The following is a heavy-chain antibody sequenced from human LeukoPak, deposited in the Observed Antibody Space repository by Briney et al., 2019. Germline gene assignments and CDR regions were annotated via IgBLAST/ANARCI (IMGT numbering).Heavy chain of an antibody. V-gene: IGHV4-39*07. CDR3: AREGKLTGYFGGLGFNY. CDR2: IYYSGST. CDR1: GGSISSVSYY. D-gene: IGHD6-19*01. Sequence: SETLSLTCTVSGGSISSVSYYWGWIRQPPGKGLEWIGSIYYSGSTYYNPSLKSRVTMSVDTSKNQFSLNLTSVTAADTAVYYCAREGKLTGYFGGLGFNYWGQGILVTVSS. J-gene: IGHJ4*02.